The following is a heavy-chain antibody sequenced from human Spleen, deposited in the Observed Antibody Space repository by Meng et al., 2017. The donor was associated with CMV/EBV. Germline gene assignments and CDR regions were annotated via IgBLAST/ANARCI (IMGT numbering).Heavy chain of an antibody. CDR1: GFSFSDAW. CDR2: IKSKTDGGTT. D-gene: IGHD5-24*01. V-gene: IGHV3-15*01. J-gene: IGHJ4*02. Sequence: LSCTAAGFSFSDAWMTWVRQAPGKGLEWVGRIKSKTDGGTTDYAAPVKGRFAISRDDSKSTLYLQMSSLKTEDTAVYYCSTYKIQGYWGQGTLVTVSS. CDR3: STYKIQGY.